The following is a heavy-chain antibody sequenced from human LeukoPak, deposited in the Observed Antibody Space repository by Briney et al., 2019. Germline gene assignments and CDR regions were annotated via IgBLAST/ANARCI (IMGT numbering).Heavy chain of an antibody. J-gene: IGHJ4*02. CDR3: AKDLERGSLIDY. V-gene: IGHV3-30*18. D-gene: IGHD1-26*01. CDR1: GFTFSSYG. CDR2: ISYDGSNK. Sequence: QPGRSLRLSCAASGFTFSSYGMHWVRQAPVKGLEWVAVISYDGSNKYYADSVKGRFTISRDNSKNTLYLQMNSLRAEDTAVYYCAKDLERGSLIDYWGQGTLVTVSS.